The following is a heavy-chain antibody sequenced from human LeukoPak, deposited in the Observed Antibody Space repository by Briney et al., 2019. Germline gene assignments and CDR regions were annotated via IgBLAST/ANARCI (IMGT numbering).Heavy chain of an antibody. CDR3: AKADDSSGYYFDY. Sequence: GGSLRLSCAASGFTFDAYAMHWVRHAPGKGLERVSLISGHGGSTYYADSVKGRFTISRDNSKNSLYLQMNSLRTEDTALYYCAKADDSSGYYFDYWGQGTLVTVSS. CDR2: ISGHGGST. D-gene: IGHD3-22*01. J-gene: IGHJ4*02. V-gene: IGHV3-43*02. CDR1: GFTFDAYA.